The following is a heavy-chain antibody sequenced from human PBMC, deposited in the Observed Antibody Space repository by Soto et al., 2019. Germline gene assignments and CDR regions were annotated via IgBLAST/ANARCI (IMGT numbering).Heavy chain of an antibody. D-gene: IGHD3-16*01. J-gene: IGHJ3*02. Sequence: GGSLRLSCAASGFTFRIYSMHWVRQSPGKGLEWVAVMWYDGTNKYYGESVKGRFAISRDNSENTLYLQMNSLRVEDTAVYYCARDATFGTKGGSFDIWGHGTLVTVSS. CDR2: MWYDGTNK. CDR3: ARDATFGTKGGSFDI. V-gene: IGHV3-33*01. CDR1: GFTFRIYS.